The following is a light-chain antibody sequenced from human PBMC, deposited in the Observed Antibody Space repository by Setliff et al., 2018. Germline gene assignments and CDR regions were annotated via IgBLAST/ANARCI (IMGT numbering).Light chain of an antibody. CDR2: DVT. V-gene: IGLV2-11*01. CDR3: PSYAGNFLFV. Sequence: QSVLTQPRSVSGSPGQSVTISCTGSSSDVGAYNYVSWYQQHPGKAPKLMIYDVTKRPSGVPDRFSGSKSANTASLTISGLQAEDEADYYCPSYAGNFLFVFGIGTKVTVL. J-gene: IGLJ1*01. CDR1: SSDVGAYNY.